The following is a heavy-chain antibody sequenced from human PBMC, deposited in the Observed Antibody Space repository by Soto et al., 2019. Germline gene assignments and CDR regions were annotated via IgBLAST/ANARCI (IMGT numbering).Heavy chain of an antibody. CDR2: ISYDGSNK. D-gene: IGHD1-26*01. J-gene: IGHJ3*02. CDR3: AKDLGYYPDGDAFDI. CDR1: GFTFSSYG. Sequence: GGSLRLSCAASGFTFSSYGMHWVRQAPGKGLEWVAVISYDGSNKYYADSVKGRFTISRDNSKNTLYLQMNSLRAEDTAVYYCAKDLGYYPDGDAFDIWGQGTMVTVSS. V-gene: IGHV3-30*18.